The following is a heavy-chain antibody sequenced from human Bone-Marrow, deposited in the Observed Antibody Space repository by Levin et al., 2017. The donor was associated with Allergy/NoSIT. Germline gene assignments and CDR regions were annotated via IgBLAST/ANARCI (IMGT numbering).Heavy chain of an antibody. Sequence: TGGSLRLSCAVSGFTFSNNWMHWVRQAPGMGLVWVSRINNDGSSATYADSVEGRFTSSRDNAKNTLYLQMNSLRAEDTGVYFCARGGAGSFDYWGQGTLVTVSS. D-gene: IGHD4/OR15-4a*01. CDR1: GFTFSNNW. V-gene: IGHV3-74*01. CDR2: INNDGSSA. J-gene: IGHJ4*02. CDR3: ARGGAGSFDY.